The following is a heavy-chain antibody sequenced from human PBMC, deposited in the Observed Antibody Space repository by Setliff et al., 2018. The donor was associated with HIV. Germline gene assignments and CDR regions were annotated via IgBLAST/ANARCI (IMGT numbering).Heavy chain of an antibody. CDR1: GYIFSTYG. V-gene: IGHV1-18*01. J-gene: IGHJ6*03. CDR3: AKTTPQPHYYYYVDV. D-gene: IGHD4-17*01. Sequence: GASVKVSCKASGYIFSTYGISWVRQAPGQGLEWMGWISASNGNTHYAQKVQGRVTLTTDTSTNTAYMELRSLRSDDAVVYYCAKTTPQPHYYYYVDVWGKGTTVT. CDR2: ISASNGNT.